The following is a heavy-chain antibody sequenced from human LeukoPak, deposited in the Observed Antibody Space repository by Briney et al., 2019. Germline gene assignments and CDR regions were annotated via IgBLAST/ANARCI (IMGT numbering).Heavy chain of an antibody. Sequence: GGSLRLSCAASGLTFSSYGMHWVRQAPGKGLEWVAVISYDGSNKYYADSVKGRFTISRDNSKNTLYLQMNSLRAEDTAVYYCAKDHESGSLDYWGQGTLVTVSS. V-gene: IGHV3-30*18. D-gene: IGHD5-12*01. CDR1: GLTFSSYG. J-gene: IGHJ4*02. CDR3: AKDHESGSLDY. CDR2: ISYDGSNK.